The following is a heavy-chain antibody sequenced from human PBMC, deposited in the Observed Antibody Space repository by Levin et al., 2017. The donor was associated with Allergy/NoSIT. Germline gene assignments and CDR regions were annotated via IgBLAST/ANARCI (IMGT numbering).Heavy chain of an antibody. J-gene: IGHJ4*02. V-gene: IGHV1-69*06. CDR2: IIPIFGTA. CDR1: GGTFSTYA. D-gene: IGHD7-27*01. Sequence: SVKVSCKPSGGTFSTYAVSWVRQAPGQGLEWMGGIIPIFGTADYAQKFQGRVTITADKSTSTAYMELRSLISEDTAVYYCARDIPGDGFDYWGQGTLVTVSA. CDR3: ARDIPGDGFDY.